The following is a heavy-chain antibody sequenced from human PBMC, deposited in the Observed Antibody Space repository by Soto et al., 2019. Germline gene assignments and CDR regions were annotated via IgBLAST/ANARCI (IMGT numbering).Heavy chain of an antibody. CDR3: ARDQYDFRSGSYYYAMEV. D-gene: IGHD3-3*01. J-gene: IGHJ6*02. V-gene: IGHV4-61*01. Sequence: SETLSLTCTVSGGSVSSGSYYWTWIRQPPGKGLEWIGYMYYSGSTNYNPSLKGRVTMSVDTSRDQVSLRLRSVTRADTAVYYCARDQYDFRSGSYYYAMEVWGQGTKVTVSS. CDR1: GGSVSSGSYY. CDR2: MYYSGST.